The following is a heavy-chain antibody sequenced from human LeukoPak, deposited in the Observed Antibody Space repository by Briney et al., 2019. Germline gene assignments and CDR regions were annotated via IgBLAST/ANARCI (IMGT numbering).Heavy chain of an antibody. CDR3: TRGTSSRYFDY. CDR2: MNPNSGRT. J-gene: IGHJ4*02. CDR1: GYTLTSYD. Sequence: ASAKVSCKASGYTLTSYDINWVRQATGQGLEWMGWMNPNSGRTGYAQNFQGRITITRNTSISTAYMELSSLRSEDTAVYYCTRGTSSRYFDYWGQGTLVTVSS. V-gene: IGHV1-8*01.